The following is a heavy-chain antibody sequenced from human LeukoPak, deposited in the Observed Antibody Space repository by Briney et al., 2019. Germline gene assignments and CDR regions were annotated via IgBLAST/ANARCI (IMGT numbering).Heavy chain of an antibody. CDR2: ISSDGKTK. CDR1: GFTFSSNG. Sequence: QPGGSLRLSCAASGFTFSSNGMHWVRQAPGKGLEWVAVISSDGKTKYNADSVKGRFTISRDNSKKTLYLQMNSLRAEDTAVYYCAKNVERWFGELFTRSNNFDYWGQGTLVTVSS. CDR3: AKNVERWFGELFTRSNNFDY. J-gene: IGHJ4*02. V-gene: IGHV3-30*18. D-gene: IGHD3-10*01.